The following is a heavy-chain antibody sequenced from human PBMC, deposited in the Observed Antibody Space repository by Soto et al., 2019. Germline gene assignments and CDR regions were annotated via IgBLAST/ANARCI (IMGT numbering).Heavy chain of an antibody. Sequence: SETMSLTCTVSGVSVTSGDYYWSWIRQPPGKGLEWIGYFYYSRITNYNPSLKNRVTISADTSKNQFSLNLRSVTAADASVYYCARVNVAVPATTLACDYWGQGTPVP. J-gene: IGHJ4*02. CDR2: FYYSRIT. D-gene: IGHD1-26*01. CDR1: GVSVTSGDYY. CDR3: ARVNVAVPATTLACDY. V-gene: IGHV4-61*08.